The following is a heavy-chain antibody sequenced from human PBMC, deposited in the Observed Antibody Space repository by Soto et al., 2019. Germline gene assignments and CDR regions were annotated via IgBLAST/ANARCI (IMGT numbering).Heavy chain of an antibody. CDR3: ARRITGDPHFDL. Sequence: QLQLQESGPGLVKPSETLSLTCTVSDGSISSYYWSWIRQPPGKGLEWIGYVYSNGDTSFNPSLKRRVTISVDTSRNRFSLMLDSVTAADTAVYYCARRITGDPHFDLWGRGTLVTVSS. D-gene: IGHD1-20*01. CDR2: VYSNGDT. CDR1: DGSISSYY. J-gene: IGHJ2*01. V-gene: IGHV4-59*12.